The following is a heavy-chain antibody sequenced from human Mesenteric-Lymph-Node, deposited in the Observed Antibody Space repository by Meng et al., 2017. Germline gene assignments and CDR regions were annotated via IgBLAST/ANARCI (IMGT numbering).Heavy chain of an antibody. D-gene: IGHD6-19*01. CDR2: MYSGGRT. CDR3: AKEKSSWSEFDS. Sequence: EVHLVESGGGLVQPGGSLRLSCAASGFTVDSNYMNWVRQAPGKGLEWVSVMYSGGRTFYADSVKGRFTISRDNSKNTLYLQMNSLRAEDMAVYYCAKEKSSWSEFDSWGQGTLVTVSS. CDR1: GFTVDSNY. V-gene: IGHV3-66*01. J-gene: IGHJ4*02.